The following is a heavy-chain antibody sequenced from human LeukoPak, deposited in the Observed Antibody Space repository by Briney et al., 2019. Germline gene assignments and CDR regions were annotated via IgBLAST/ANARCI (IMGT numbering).Heavy chain of an antibody. CDR1: GYTFTSYD. J-gene: IGHJ4*02. D-gene: IGHD2-8*02. CDR2: MNPNSGNT. V-gene: IGHV1-8*02. Sequence: GASVKVSCKASGYTFTSYDINWVRQATGQGLEWMGWMNPNSGNTGYTQKFQGRVTMTRNTSITTAYMELSSLRSEDTAVYYCARGLRPSSYWSSGISGYWGQGTLVTVSS. CDR3: ARGLRPSSYWSSGISGY.